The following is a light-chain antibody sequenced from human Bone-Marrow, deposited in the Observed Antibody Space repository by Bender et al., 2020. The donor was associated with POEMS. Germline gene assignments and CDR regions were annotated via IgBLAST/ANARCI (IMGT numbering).Light chain of an antibody. V-gene: IGLV2-23*01. J-gene: IGLJ3*02. Sequence: QSALTQPASVSGSPGQSITISCTGISSDVGSYNFVSWYQQHPGKAPKLMIFEASKRPSGVPDRFSGSKPDNTASLTISGLQADDEADYYCCSYAGTHWVFGGGTKLTV. CDR1: SSDVGSYNF. CDR2: EAS. CDR3: CSYAGTHWV.